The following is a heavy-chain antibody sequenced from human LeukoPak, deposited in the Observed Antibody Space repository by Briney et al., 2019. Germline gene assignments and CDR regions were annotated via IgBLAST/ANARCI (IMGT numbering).Heavy chain of an antibody. CDR2: IYYSGNT. Sequence: SETLSLTCTVSGGSISSYYWSWIRQPPGKGLEWIGYIYYSGNTNYNPSLKSRVTMSVDTSKNQFSLRLSPMTAADTAVYYCVRGGSKAAATFDYWGQGTLVTVFS. J-gene: IGHJ4*02. V-gene: IGHV4-59*12. CDR3: VRGGSKAAATFDY. D-gene: IGHD2-15*01. CDR1: GGSISSYY.